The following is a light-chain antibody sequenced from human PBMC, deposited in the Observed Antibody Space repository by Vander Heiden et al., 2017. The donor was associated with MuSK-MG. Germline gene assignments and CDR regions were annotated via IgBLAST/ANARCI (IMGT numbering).Light chain of an antibody. Sequence: SSELTQAPALSVALGQTVRITCQGDGLRYYPTSWYQQKAGQAPVIVIYVDNDRPSGIPDRFSASRSGDRASLTITGAQAEDEADYFCFSRDISGTIYVFGTGTHVTVL. CDR3: FSRDISGTIYV. CDR2: VDN. J-gene: IGLJ1*01. V-gene: IGLV3-19*01. CDR1: GLRYYP.